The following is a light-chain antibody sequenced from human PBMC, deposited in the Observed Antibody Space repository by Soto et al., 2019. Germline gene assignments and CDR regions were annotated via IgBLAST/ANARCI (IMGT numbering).Light chain of an antibody. V-gene: IGLV2-14*01. CDR2: EVS. J-gene: IGLJ2*01. Sequence: QSALTQPASVSGSPGQSIAISCTGNRSDVGAYRFVSWYQHHPGKAPKLIIYEVSSRPSGVSYRFSGSKSGNTASLTISGLQAEDEAVYYCTSYTDSNIVLFGGGTKLTGL. CDR3: TSYTDSNIVL. CDR1: RSDVGAYRF.